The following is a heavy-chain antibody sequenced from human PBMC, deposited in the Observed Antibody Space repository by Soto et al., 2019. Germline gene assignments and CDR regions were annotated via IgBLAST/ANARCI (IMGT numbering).Heavy chain of an antibody. CDR2: ISYDGSNK. Sequence: GGSLRLSCAASGFTFSSYAMHWVRQAPGKGLEWVAVISYDGSNKYYAGSVKGRFTISRDNSKNTLYLQMNSLRAEDTAVYYCAGLGGDTAMASPYPAPLFDYWGQGTLVTVSS. CDR1: GFTFSSYA. CDR3: AGLGGDTAMASPYPAPLFDY. J-gene: IGHJ4*02. V-gene: IGHV3-30-3*01. D-gene: IGHD5-18*01.